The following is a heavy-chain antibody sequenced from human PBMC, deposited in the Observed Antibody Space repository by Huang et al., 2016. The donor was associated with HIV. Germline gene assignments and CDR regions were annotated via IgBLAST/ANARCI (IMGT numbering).Heavy chain of an antibody. V-gene: IGHV3-74*01. CDR3: ARDPRIQSWLNFFDY. Sequence: EVQLVESGGGLVQPGGSLRLSCAASGFSISSYWMHWVRQAPGKGVVWVSRSNSEGSSTSYADYVKGRFTSSRDNAKNTLYLQMNSLRAEDTAVYDCARDPRIQSWLNFFDYWGQGTLVSVSS. D-gene: IGHD3-22*01. CDR2: SNSEGSST. J-gene: IGHJ4*02. CDR1: GFSISSYW.